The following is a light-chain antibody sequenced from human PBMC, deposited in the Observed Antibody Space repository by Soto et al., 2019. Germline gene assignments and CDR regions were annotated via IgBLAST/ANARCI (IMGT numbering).Light chain of an antibody. Sequence: DIQMTQSPSSLSASVGDSITITCRASQSVDRYLSWYQQIPGRAPKLLIYSTSTLVSGVPSRVRGRSSGTEFTLSISSLQREDFGTYFCQQSSNIPWTFGQGAKVEMK. CDR2: STS. V-gene: IGKV1-39*01. J-gene: IGKJ1*01. CDR1: QSVDRY. CDR3: QQSSNIPWT.